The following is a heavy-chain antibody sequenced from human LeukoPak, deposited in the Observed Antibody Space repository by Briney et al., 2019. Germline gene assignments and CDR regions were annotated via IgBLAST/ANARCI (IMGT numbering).Heavy chain of an antibody. J-gene: IGHJ4*02. CDR1: GFAVSSNF. D-gene: IGHD4/OR15-4a*01. V-gene: IGHV3-53*01. CDR2: IYSIGTT. CDR3: ARDRDYGGFDY. Sequence: PGGSLRLSCAASGFAVSSNFMSGVRQAPGKGLEWVSVIYSIGTTYYADSVKGRFTISRDNTRNTLYLQMNSLRAEDTAVYYCARDRDYGGFDYWGQGTLVTVSS.